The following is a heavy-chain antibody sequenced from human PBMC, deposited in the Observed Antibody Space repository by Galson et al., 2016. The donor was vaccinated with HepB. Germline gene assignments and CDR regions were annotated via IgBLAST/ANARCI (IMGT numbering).Heavy chain of an antibody. CDR2: ISSSGSTI. J-gene: IGHJ3*01. D-gene: IGHD2-15*01. CDR1: GFTFSNYE. Sequence: SLRLSCAASGFTFSNYEVNWVRQAPGKGLEWVSYISSSGSTIYYADSVKGRFTISRDNDKNSMYLQMNSLRAEDKAIYYCARERGCSGGSCYLGPDAFDLWGQGTMVTVSS. CDR3: ARERGCSGGSCYLGPDAFDL. V-gene: IGHV3-48*03.